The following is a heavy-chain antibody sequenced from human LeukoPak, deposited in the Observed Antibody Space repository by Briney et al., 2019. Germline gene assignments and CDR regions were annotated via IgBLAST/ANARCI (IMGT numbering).Heavy chain of an antibody. CDR1: GYTFTGYY. D-gene: IGHD5-18*01. J-gene: IGHJ4*02. CDR2: INPNSGGT. CDR3: ARPDKAMVETGDY. V-gene: IGHV1-2*06. Sequence: ASVKVSCKASGYTFTGYYMHWVRQAPGQGLEWMGRINPNSGGTNYAQKFQGRVTMTRDTSISTAYMELSRLRSDDTAVYYCARPDKAMVETGDYWGQGTLVTVSS.